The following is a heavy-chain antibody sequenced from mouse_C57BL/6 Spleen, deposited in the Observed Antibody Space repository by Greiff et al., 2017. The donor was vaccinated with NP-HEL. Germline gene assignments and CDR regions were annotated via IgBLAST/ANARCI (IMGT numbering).Heavy chain of an antibody. J-gene: IGHJ2*01. CDR1: GYTFTSYW. Sequence: QVHVKQSGAELVKPGASVKMSCKASGYTFTSYWITWVKQRPGQGLEWIGDIYPGSGSTNYNEKFKSKATLTVDTSSSTAYMQLSSLTSEDSAVYYCASSYDYYFDYWGQGTTLTVSS. D-gene: IGHD2-4*01. CDR3: ASSYDYYFDY. V-gene: IGHV1-55*01. CDR2: IYPGSGST.